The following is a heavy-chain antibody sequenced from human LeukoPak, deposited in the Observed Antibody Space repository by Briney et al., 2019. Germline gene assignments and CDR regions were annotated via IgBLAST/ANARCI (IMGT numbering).Heavy chain of an antibody. Sequence: SVKVSCKASGGTFSSYAINWVRRAPGQGIEWMGRIIPILDIGNYAQKFQGRVTITADRPTSTAYMELSSLSSDDTAVYYCARDRDYYDSSGSRADARGYYYYGMDVWGQGTTVTVSS. J-gene: IGHJ6*01. D-gene: IGHD3-22*01. CDR1: GGTFSSYA. V-gene: IGHV1-69*04. CDR2: IIPILDIG. CDR3: ARDRDYYDSSGSRADARGYYYYGMDV.